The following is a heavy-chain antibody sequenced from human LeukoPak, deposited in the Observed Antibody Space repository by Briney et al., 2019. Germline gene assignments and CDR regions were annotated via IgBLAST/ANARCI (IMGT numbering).Heavy chain of an antibody. V-gene: IGHV1-46*01. J-gene: IGHJ4*02. CDR2: INPSGGRT. D-gene: IGHD3-10*01. Sequence: GSVKVSCKASGYTFTAFYMHWVRQAPGQGLEWVAIINPSGGRTSYAQKIQSRVTMTRNTSTSTVYIELSSLRFEDTAVYYCGRDQRCKNYHFGPGSYSFDSWGQGTMVTVSS. CDR1: GYTFTAFY. CDR3: GRDQRCKNYHFGPGSYSFDS.